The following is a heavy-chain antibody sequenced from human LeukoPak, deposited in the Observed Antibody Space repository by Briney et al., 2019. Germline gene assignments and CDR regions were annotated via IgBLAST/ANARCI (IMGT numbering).Heavy chain of an antibody. CDR1: GGSISSYY. Sequence: SETLSLTCTVSGGSISSYYWSWIRQPPGKGLEWIGYIYYSGSTNYNPTLKSRVTISVDTSKNQFSLKLSSVTAADTAVYYCAGYSSSWYSQFDYWGQGTLVTVSS. CDR2: IYYSGST. V-gene: IGHV4-59*01. D-gene: IGHD6-13*01. J-gene: IGHJ4*02. CDR3: AGYSSSWYSQFDY.